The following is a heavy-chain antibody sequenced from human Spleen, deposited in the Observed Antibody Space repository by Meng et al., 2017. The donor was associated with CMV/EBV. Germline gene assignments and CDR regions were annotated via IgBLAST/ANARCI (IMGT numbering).Heavy chain of an antibody. Sequence: GGSLRLSCAASGLTVSSNYMTWVRQAPGKGLEWVSTIHIDATTDYADSVKGRFTVSRDNTRNTVNLQMNSLTTEDTALYFCARLSAGHWGQGTMVTVSS. CDR1: GLTVSSNY. J-gene: IGHJ4*02. CDR3: ARLSAGH. V-gene: IGHV3-66*02. CDR2: IHIDATT.